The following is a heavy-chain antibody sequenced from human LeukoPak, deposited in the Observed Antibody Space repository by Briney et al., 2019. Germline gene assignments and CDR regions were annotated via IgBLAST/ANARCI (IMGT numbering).Heavy chain of an antibody. J-gene: IGHJ1*01. CDR2: IWDDGSNK. D-gene: IGHD3-22*01. Sequence: PGRSLRLSCAASGFTFSSYGMHWVRQAPGKGLEWVAVIWDDGSNKYYADSVKGRFTISRDNSKNTLYLQMNSLRAEDTAVYYCARGTYYYDSSGYYSVPAEYFQHWGQGTLVTVSS. CDR1: GFTFSSYG. CDR3: ARGTYYYDSSGYYSVPAEYFQH. V-gene: IGHV3-33*01.